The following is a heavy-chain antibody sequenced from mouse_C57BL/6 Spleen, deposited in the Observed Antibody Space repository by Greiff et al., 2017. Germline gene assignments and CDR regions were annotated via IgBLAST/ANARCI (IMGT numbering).Heavy chain of an antibody. CDR1: GFTFSDYY. J-gene: IGHJ1*03. D-gene: IGHD2-10*02. Sequence: EVNVVESEGGLVQPGSSMKLSCTASGFTFSDYYMAWVRQVPEKGLEWVANINYDGSSTYYLDSLKSRFIISRDNAKNILYLQMSSLKSEDTATYYCAREGYEYFDVWGTGTTVTVSS. CDR3: AREGYEYFDV. V-gene: IGHV5-16*01. CDR2: INYDGSST.